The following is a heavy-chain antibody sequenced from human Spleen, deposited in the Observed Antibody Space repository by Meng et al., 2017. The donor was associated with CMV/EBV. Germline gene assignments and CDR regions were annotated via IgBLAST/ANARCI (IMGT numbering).Heavy chain of an antibody. CDR3: AKDRLGLVYRVLEWFSPDY. D-gene: IGHD3-3*01. CDR1: GFTFTLYA. CDR2: ITASGRDT. J-gene: IGHJ4*02. Sequence: GGSLRLSCAPSGFTFTLYAMAWVRQASGKGLEWVAAITASGRDTYYADSVKGRFTISRDNFKNTLYLQMDSLRAEDTAVYYCAKDRLGLVYRVLEWFSPDYWGQGTPVTVSS. V-gene: IGHV3-23*01.